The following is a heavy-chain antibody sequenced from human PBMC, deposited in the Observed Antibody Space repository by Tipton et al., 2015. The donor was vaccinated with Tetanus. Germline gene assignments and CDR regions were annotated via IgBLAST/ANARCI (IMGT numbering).Heavy chain of an antibody. CDR2: IKQDGSDK. Sequence: SLRLSCAASGFTFSNYWMSWVRQAPGRGLEWVASIKQDGSDKNYVDSVKSRFTISRDNAKNLLHLQMNSLRAEDTAVYYCAAEVSAGYWGQGTLLTVSS. J-gene: IGHJ4*02. CDR3: AAEVSAGY. D-gene: IGHD4/OR15-4a*01. CDR1: GFTFSNYW. V-gene: IGHV3-7*03.